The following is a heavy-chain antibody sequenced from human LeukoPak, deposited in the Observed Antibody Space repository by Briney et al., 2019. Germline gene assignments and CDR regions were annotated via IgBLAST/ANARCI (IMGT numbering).Heavy chain of an antibody. Sequence: GESLKISCKSSGYSFTSYWIAWVRQMPGKGLEWMGIIYPGDSSTTYSPSFRGQVTISADKSITTAYLQWSSLEASDTAIYYRARHVGPGMPVTTELSSYYYYHGMDVWGKGTTVTVSS. J-gene: IGHJ6*04. CDR1: GYSFTSYW. CDR3: ARHVGPGMPVTTELSSYYYYHGMDV. V-gene: IGHV5-51*01. D-gene: IGHD4-17*01. CDR2: IYPGDSST.